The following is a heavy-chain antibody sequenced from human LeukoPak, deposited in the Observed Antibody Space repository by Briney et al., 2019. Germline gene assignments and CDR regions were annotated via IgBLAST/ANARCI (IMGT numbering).Heavy chain of an antibody. J-gene: IGHJ4*02. Sequence: PGGSLRLSCAASGFTFSDYYMSWFRQGPGKGLEWVSYISSSSSHTTYADSVKGRFTISRDNARNSLSLQMNSLRDEDTAVYYCARVIRRFGEFSSDYWGQGTLVSVSS. V-gene: IGHV3-11*06. CDR2: ISSSSSHT. CDR3: ARVIRRFGEFSSDY. D-gene: IGHD3-10*01. CDR1: GFTFSDYY.